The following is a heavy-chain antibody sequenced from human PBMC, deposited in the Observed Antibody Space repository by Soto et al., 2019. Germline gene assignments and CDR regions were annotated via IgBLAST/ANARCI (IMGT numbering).Heavy chain of an antibody. V-gene: IGHV1-69*13. CDR3: ARDLSSGWCAFDI. CDR2: IIPIFGTA. J-gene: IGHJ3*02. Sequence: SVKVSCKASGGTFSSYAISWVRQAPGQGLEWMGGIIPIFGTANYAQKFQGRVTITADESTSTAYMELSSLRSEDTAVYYCARDLSSGWCAFDIWGQGTMVTVSS. CDR1: GGTFSSYA. D-gene: IGHD6-19*01.